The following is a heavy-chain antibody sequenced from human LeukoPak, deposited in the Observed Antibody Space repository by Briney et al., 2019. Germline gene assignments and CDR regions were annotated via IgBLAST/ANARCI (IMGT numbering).Heavy chain of an antibody. CDR1: GYTFTSYY. J-gene: IGHJ4*02. D-gene: IGHD2-2*01. CDR2: ISPSGGST. V-gene: IGHV1-46*01. CDR3: ARLTAPRYCSSTSCYGS. Sequence: ASVKVSCKASGYTFTSYYMHWVRQAPGQGLEWMGIISPSGGSTSYAQKFQGRVTMTRDTSTSTVYMELSSLRSEDTAVYYCARLTAPRYCSSTSCYGSWGQGTLGTVAS.